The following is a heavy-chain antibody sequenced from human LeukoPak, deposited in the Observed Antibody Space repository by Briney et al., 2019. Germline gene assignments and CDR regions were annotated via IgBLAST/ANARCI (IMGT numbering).Heavy chain of an antibody. CDR1: GYTFTSYY. CDR2: INPSGGSA. D-gene: IGHD2-2*01. V-gene: IGHV1-46*03. CDR3: ARDEGYCSSISCYLFDY. J-gene: IGHJ4*02. Sequence: ASVKVSCKASGYTFTSYYMHWVRQAPGQGLEWMGIINPSGGSASYAQKFQGRVTMTRDTSTSTIYMELSSLRSEDTAVYYCARDEGYCSSISCYLFDYWGQGTLVTASS.